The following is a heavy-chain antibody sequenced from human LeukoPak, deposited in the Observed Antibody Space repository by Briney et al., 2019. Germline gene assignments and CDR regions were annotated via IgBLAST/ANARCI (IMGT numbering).Heavy chain of an antibody. J-gene: IGHJ5*02. CDR3: ARQDCSSTSCYQVQGWFDP. D-gene: IGHD2-2*01. V-gene: IGHV4-39*01. CDR1: GGSISSSSYY. Sequence: PSETLSLTCTVSGGSISSSSYYWGWIRQPPGKGLEWIGSIYYSGSTYYNPSLKSRVTISVDTSKNQFSLKLSSVTAADTAVYYCARQDCSSTSCYQVQGWFDPWGQGTLVTVSS. CDR2: IYYSGST.